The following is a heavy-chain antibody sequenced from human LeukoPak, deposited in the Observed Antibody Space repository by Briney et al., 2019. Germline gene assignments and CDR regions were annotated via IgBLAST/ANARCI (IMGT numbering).Heavy chain of an antibody. CDR2: INYNGGST. CDR1: GFTFDDYG. J-gene: IGHJ5*02. Sequence: GGSLRLSCAASGFTFDDYGMSWVRQAPGKGLEWVSGINYNGGSTSHADSVKGRFTISRDNAKNSLYLQMNSLRAEDTALYYCASVLFSYGHFDPWGQGTLVTVSS. D-gene: IGHD5-18*01. CDR3: ASVLFSYGHFDP. V-gene: IGHV3-20*04.